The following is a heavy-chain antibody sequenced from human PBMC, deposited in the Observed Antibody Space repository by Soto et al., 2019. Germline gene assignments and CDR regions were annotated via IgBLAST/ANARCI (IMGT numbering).Heavy chain of an antibody. Sequence: GASVKVSCKASGYTFTGYYMHWVRQAPGQGLEWMGWTNPNSGGTNYAQKFQGRVTMTRDTSINTAYMELSRLRSDDTAVYYCARAPFESIAVAGYPPPLDNEIDPWGQGTLVTVSS. CDR1: GYTFTGYY. CDR3: ARAPFESIAVAGYPPPLDNEIDP. CDR2: TNPNSGGT. J-gene: IGHJ5*02. V-gene: IGHV1-2*02. D-gene: IGHD6-19*01.